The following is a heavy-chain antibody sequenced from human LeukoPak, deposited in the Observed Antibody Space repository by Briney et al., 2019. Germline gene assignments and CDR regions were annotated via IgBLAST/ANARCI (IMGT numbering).Heavy chain of an antibody. CDR1: GGSISSSSYY. D-gene: IGHD5-18*01. Sequence: SETLSLTCTVSGGSISSSSYYWGWIRQPPGKGLEWIGSIYYSGSTYYNPSLKSRVTISVDTSKNQFSLKLSSVTAADTAVYYCARQAMKPRYLLYVWGKGTTVTISS. CDR3: ARQAMKPRYLLYV. J-gene: IGHJ6*04. V-gene: IGHV4-39*01. CDR2: IYYSGST.